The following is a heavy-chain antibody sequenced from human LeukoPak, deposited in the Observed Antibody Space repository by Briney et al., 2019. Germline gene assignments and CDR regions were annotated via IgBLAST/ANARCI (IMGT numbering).Heavy chain of an antibody. D-gene: IGHD3-3*01. CDR3: ARPFSESTIFGVAADYFDY. CDR2: IYYSGST. Sequence: SETLSLTCTVSGGSISGSSYYWGWIRQPPGKGLEWIGSIYYSGSTYYNPSLKSRVTISVDTSKNQFSLKLSSVTAADTAVYYCARPFSESTIFGVAADYFDYWGQGTLVTVSS. CDR1: GGSISGSSYY. J-gene: IGHJ4*02. V-gene: IGHV4-39*01.